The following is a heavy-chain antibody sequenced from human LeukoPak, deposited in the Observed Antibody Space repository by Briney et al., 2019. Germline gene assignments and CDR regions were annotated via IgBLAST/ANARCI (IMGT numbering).Heavy chain of an antibody. Sequence: ASVKVSCKASGYTLTGYYMHWVRQAPGQGLEWMAWMNPNSGGTSYAQKFQGRVTMTRDTSISTAYMELSRLRFDDTAVYYCARNKEGKSLDYWGQGTLVTVSS. V-gene: IGHV1-2*02. CDR1: GYTLTGYY. CDR3: ARNKEGKSLDY. CDR2: MNPNSGGT. J-gene: IGHJ4*02.